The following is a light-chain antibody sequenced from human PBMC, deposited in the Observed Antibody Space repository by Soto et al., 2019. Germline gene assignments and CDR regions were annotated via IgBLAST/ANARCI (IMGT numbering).Light chain of an antibody. CDR2: DGS. J-gene: IGLJ3*02. CDR1: SSDVGSHNL. Sequence: QSALTQPASVSGSRGQSITISCTGTSSDVGSHNLVSWYRQYPGKAPKLMIYDGSERPSGVSNRFSASKSGNTASLTISGLQAEDEADYYCWSYAGADTWVFGGGTQLTVL. V-gene: IGLV2-23*01. CDR3: WSYAGADTWV.